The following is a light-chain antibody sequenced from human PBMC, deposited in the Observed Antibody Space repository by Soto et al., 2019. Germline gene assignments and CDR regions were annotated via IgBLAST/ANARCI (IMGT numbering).Light chain of an antibody. J-gene: IGLJ3*02. CDR1: ISDVGSYNF. CDR2: DGS. V-gene: IGLV2-23*01. Sequence: QSVLTQPASVSGSPGQSITISCTGTISDVGSYNFVSWYQQHPGKAPKLLIYDGSKRPSGVSGRFSGSKSGNTASLTISGLQAEDEADYYCCSYAGSSTSLVFGGGTKLTVL. CDR3: CSYAGSSTSLV.